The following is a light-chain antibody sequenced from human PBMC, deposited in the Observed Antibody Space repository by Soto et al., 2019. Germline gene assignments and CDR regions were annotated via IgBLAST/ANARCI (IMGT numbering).Light chain of an antibody. Sequence: DVVMTQSPLSLPVTPGEPASISCRSSQSLLHSNGYNYLDWFLQKPGQSQQLLIYLGSTRASGVPDRFSGSGSGIDFTLKISSVEAEDVRVYYCMHALQTPPKYIFGQGTRLDIK. CDR3: MHALQTPPKYI. J-gene: IGKJ2*01. V-gene: IGKV2-28*01. CDR1: QSLLHSNGYNY. CDR2: LGS.